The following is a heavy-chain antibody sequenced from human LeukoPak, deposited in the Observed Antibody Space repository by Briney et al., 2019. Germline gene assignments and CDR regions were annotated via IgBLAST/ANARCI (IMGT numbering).Heavy chain of an antibody. D-gene: IGHD1-26*01. Sequence: PGGSLRLSCAASGFTFSDYYMSWIRQAPGKGLEWVSYISSSGSTIYYADSVKGRFTISRDNAKNSLYLQMNSLRAEDTAVYYCAREPGRGYYYYYGMDVWGQGTTVTVSS. CDR1: GFTFSDYY. CDR2: ISSSGSTI. CDR3: AREPGRGYYYYYGMDV. V-gene: IGHV3-11*01. J-gene: IGHJ6*02.